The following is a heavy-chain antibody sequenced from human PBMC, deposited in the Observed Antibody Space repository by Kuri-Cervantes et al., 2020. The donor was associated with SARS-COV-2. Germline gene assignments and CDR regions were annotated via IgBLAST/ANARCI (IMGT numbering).Heavy chain of an antibody. J-gene: IGHJ4*02. CDR3: ARGDCSSTSCYGGFDS. CDR1: GYTFTSYY. CDR2: INPSGGST. D-gene: IGHD2-2*01. Sequence: ASVNVSCKASGYTFTSYYMHWVRQAPGQGLEWMGIINPSGGSTSYAQKFQGRVTMTRDTSTSTVYMELSSLRSEDTAVYYCARGDCSSTSCYGGFDSWGQGTLVPVSS. V-gene: IGHV1-46*01.